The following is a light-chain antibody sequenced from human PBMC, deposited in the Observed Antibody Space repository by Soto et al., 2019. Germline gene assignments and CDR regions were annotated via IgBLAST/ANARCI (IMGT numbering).Light chain of an antibody. J-gene: IGLJ2*01. CDR1: TGAVTSGHY. V-gene: IGLV7-46*01. CDR3: LLSYSDVRRVV. Sequence: QAVVTQEPSLTVSPGGTVTLTCGSSTGAVTSGHYPYWFHQKPGQAPRTLIYDTNNKHSWTPARFSGSLLGGKAALTLSGAQPEDEAEYYCLLSYSDVRRVVFGGGTKLTVL. CDR2: DTN.